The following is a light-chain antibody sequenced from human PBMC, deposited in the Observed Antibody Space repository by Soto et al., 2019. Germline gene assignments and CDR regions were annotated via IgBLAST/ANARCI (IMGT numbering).Light chain of an antibody. J-gene: IGLJ2*01. CDR3: ASWDDNLNGPLL. CDR1: SSNIGRNS. CDR2: NNN. V-gene: IGLV1-44*01. Sequence: SVLTQPPSASGTPGQRVTISCSGGSSNIGRNSVSWYQQVPGTAPKLIIFNNNERPSGIPGRFSGSKSGASASLAIVGLQSEDEADYFCASWDDNLNGPLLFGGGTKVTVL.